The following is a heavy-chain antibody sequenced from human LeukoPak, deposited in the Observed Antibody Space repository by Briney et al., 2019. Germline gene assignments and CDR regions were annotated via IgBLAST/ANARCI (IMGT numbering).Heavy chain of an antibody. CDR1: GGSISSYY. V-gene: IGHV4-59*08. CDR3: ARLRWPDDFDI. CDR2: IYYSGST. Sequence: SETLSLTCTVSGGSISSYYWSWIRQPPGKGLEWIGYIYYSGSTNYNPSLKSRVTISLDTSKNQFSLTLSSVTAADTAVYYCARLRWPDDFDIWGQGTMVTVSS. J-gene: IGHJ3*02. D-gene: IGHD5-24*01.